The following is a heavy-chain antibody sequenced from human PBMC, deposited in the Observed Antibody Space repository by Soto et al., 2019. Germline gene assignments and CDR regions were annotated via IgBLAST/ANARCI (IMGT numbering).Heavy chain of an antibody. V-gene: IGHV1-69*13. CDR1: GGSFSSYA. CDR3: ARLDSSGHNWFDP. Sequence: SVKVSCKASGGSFSSYAISWVRQAPGQGLEWMGGIIPIFGTANYAQKFQGRVTITADESTSTAYMELSSLRSEDTAVYYCARLDSSGHNWFDPWGQGTLVTVSS. D-gene: IGHD6-19*01. CDR2: IIPIFGTA. J-gene: IGHJ5*02.